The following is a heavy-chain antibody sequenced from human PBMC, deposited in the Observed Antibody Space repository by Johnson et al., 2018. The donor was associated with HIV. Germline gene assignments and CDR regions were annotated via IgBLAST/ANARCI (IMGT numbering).Heavy chain of an antibody. CDR2: IKSKTDGGTA. Sequence: VHLVESGGGLVKPGGSLRLSCAASGFTFSYAWMNWVRQAPGKGLEWVGRIKSKTDGGTADYAAPVKGRFTISRDDSKNTLYLQMNSLKTEDTALYYCTTDVPGGPYYNAFDIWGQGTMVTVSS. CDR1: GFTFSYAW. CDR3: TTDVPGGPYYNAFDI. V-gene: IGHV3-15*01. J-gene: IGHJ3*02. D-gene: IGHD1-26*01.